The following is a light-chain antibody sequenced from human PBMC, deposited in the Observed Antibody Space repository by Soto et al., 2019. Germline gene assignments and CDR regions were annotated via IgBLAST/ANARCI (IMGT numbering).Light chain of an antibody. CDR2: DIS. V-gene: IGLV2-11*01. CDR1: SSDVGGSNH. CDR3: CSSAGDYTFL. J-gene: IGLJ1*01. Sequence: QSVLTQPRSVSGSPGQSVTISCTGTSSDVGGSNHVSWYQHHPGKAPKFMIYDISKRPSGVPDRFSGSKSGNTASLTISGLRAEDEADYYCCSSAGDYTFLFGPGTKVTVL.